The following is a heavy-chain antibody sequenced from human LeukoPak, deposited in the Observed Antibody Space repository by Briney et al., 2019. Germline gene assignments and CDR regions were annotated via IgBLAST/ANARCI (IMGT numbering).Heavy chain of an antibody. V-gene: IGHV5-51*01. CDR3: ARSATVTTIDY. J-gene: IGHJ4*02. CDR1: GYSFTSYW. D-gene: IGHD4-17*01. CDR2: IYPGDSDT. Sequence: GESPKISCKGSGYSFTSYWIGWVRQMPGKGLEWMGIIYPGDSDTRYSPSFQGQVIVSADKSISTAYLQWSSLKASDTAMYYCARSATVTTIDYWGQGTLVTVSS.